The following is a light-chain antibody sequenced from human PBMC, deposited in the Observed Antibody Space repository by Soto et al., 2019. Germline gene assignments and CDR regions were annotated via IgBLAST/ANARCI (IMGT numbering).Light chain of an antibody. CDR1: SSDVGSCNC. J-gene: IGLJ3*02. V-gene: IGLV2-11*01. CDR3: CSYAGTYTWL. Sequence: QSALTQPRSVSGSPGQSVTISCTGTSSDVGSCNCVSWYQQYPGKAPKLMIYDVSKRPSGVPDRFSGSKSGNAASLTTSGLQAEDEADYYCCSYAGTYTWLFGGGTKLTVL. CDR2: DVS.